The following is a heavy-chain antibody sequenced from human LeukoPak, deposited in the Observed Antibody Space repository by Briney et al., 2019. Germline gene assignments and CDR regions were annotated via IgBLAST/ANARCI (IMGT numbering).Heavy chain of an antibody. V-gene: IGHV3-7*01. J-gene: IGHJ5*02. CDR3: ARTLAVNWFAP. Sequence: GGSLRLSCTVSGFSFSAYWMTWVRQAPGKGLEWLANINQDGSEKYFLDSVKGRFTISRDNAKNSLYLQMDRLRAEDTAVYFCARTLAVNWFAPWGQGTLVIVSS. CDR2: INQDGSEK. CDR1: GFSFSAYW.